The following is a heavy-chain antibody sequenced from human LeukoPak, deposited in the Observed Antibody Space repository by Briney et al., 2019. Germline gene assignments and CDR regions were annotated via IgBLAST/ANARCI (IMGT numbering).Heavy chain of an antibody. CDR1: GFTFSSYA. Sequence: GGSLRLSCAASGFTFSSYAMHWVRQAPGKGLEWVAVISYDGSSKYYADSVKGRFTISRDNAKNSLYLQMNRLRADDTAVYYCARELQLERLAFGKEGSAFDYWGQGTLVTVSS. V-gene: IGHV3-30*04. D-gene: IGHD1-1*01. CDR2: ISYDGSSK. CDR3: ARELQLERLAFGKEGSAFDY. J-gene: IGHJ4*02.